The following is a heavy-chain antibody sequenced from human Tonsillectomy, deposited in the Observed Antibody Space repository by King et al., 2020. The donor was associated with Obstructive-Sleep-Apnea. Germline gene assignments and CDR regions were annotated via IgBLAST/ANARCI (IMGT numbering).Heavy chain of an antibody. CDR1: GFIFSSFG. Sequence: VQLVESGGGVVQPGGSLRLSCEASGFIFSSFGMHWVRQSPGLGLEWVAFIRYDGENETYADSVKGRFIVSRGNAKSTLFLQMNSLREEDTAVYFCAKEGSYDGSSVGSWYFDHWGRGTLVTVSS. CDR3: AKEGSYDGSSVGSWYFDH. J-gene: IGHJ2*01. D-gene: IGHD3-16*01. V-gene: IGHV3-30*02. CDR2: IRYDGENE.